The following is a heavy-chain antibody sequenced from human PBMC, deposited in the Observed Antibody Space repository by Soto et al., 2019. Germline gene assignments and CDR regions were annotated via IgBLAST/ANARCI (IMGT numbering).Heavy chain of an antibody. D-gene: IGHD3-9*01. J-gene: IGHJ6*02. V-gene: IGHV3-23*01. Sequence: GGFLRLSCAASGFTFSSYAMSWVRQAPGKGLEWVSAISGSGGSTYYADSVKGRFTISRDNSKNTLYLQMNSLRAEDTAVYYCAKDRTPQLLTGSHYYYYGMDVWGQGTTVTVSS. CDR1: GFTFSSYA. CDR2: ISGSGGST. CDR3: AKDRTPQLLTGSHYYYYGMDV.